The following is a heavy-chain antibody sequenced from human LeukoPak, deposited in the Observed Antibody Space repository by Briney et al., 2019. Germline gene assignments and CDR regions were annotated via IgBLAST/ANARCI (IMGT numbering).Heavy chain of an antibody. V-gene: IGHV4-59*13. Sequence: SETLSLTCTVSGASFSSYYWNWIRQSPGKGLEWLGNIHYRGTTNYNPSLKNRVTMSLDTSKNQFSLTLSSVTAADTAVYYCARVDIAVVPSTTLDYWGQGTLVTVSS. CDR3: ARVDIAVVPSTTLDY. CDR2: IHYRGTT. J-gene: IGHJ4*02. CDR1: GASFSSYY. D-gene: IGHD2-2*01.